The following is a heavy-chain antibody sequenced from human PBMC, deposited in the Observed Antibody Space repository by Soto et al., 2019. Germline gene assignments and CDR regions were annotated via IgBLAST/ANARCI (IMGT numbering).Heavy chain of an antibody. J-gene: IGHJ5*02. D-gene: IGHD4-17*01. Sequence: PSETLSLTCAVSGYPISSGYYWGWIRQTPGKGLEWIASIYHSGSTYYNPSLKSRVTISVDTSKNQFSLKLTSVTAADTAVYYCARGAATVTPGWFDPWGQGIMVTVSS. CDR2: IYHSGST. V-gene: IGHV4-38-2*01. CDR3: ARGAATVTPGWFDP. CDR1: GYPISSGYY.